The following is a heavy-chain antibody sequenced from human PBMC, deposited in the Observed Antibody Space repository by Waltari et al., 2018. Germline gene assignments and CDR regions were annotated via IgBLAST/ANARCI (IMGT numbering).Heavy chain of an antibody. J-gene: IGHJ4*02. D-gene: IGHD6-6*01. Sequence: QVQLQESGPGLVKPSQTLYLTCTVSGGSISSGDYYWSWTRQPPGKGLAWIGYIYYSGSTYDNPSLKSRVTISVDTSKNQFALRLRSVTAADTAVYYCASSGGRSRAFDYWGQGTLVTVSS. CDR1: GGSISSGDYY. CDR3: ASSGGRSRAFDY. CDR2: IYYSGST. V-gene: IGHV4-30-4*08.